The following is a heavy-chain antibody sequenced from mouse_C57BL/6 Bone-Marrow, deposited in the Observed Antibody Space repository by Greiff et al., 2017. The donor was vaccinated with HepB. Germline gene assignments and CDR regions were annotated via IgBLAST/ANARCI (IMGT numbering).Heavy chain of an antibody. V-gene: IGHV5-12*01. Sequence: EVKLQESGGGLVQPGGSLKLSCAASGFTFSDYYMYWVRQTPEKRLEWVAYISNGGGSTYYPDTVKGRFTISRDNAKNTLYLQMSRLKSEDTALYYCARISVTGYFDYWGQGTTLTVSS. CDR1: GFTFSDYY. CDR3: ARISVTGYFDY. CDR2: ISNGGGST. D-gene: IGHD2-12*01. J-gene: IGHJ2*01.